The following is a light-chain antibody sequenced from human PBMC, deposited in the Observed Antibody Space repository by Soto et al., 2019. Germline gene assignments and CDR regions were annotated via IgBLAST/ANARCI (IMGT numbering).Light chain of an antibody. CDR1: SSDVGSYNL. CDR2: EVS. J-gene: IGLJ1*01. CDR3: CSYAGSSTFLYV. V-gene: IGLV2-23*02. Sequence: QSALTRPASVSGAAGQAITISCTGTSSDVGSYNLVSWYQQHPGKAPKLMIYEVSKRPSGVSNRFSGSKSGNTASLTISGLQAEDEADYYCCSYAGSSTFLYVFGTGTKVTVL.